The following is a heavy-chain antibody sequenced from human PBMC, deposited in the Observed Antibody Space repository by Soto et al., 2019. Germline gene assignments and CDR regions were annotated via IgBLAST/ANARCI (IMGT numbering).Heavy chain of an antibody. CDR2: IYPGDSDT. Sequence: GESLKISCKGSGYSFTSYWIGWVRQMPGKGLEWMGIIYPGDSDTRYSPSFQGQVTISADKSISTAYLQWSSLKASDTAMYYCARHRSYYDILTGYSPSVFDYWGQGTLVTVSS. J-gene: IGHJ4*02. V-gene: IGHV5-51*01. CDR1: GYSFTSYW. CDR3: ARHRSYYDILTGYSPSVFDY. D-gene: IGHD3-9*01.